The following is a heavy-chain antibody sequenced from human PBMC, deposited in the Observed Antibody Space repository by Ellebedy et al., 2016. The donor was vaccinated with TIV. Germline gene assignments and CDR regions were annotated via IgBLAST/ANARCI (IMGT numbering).Heavy chain of an antibody. Sequence: SETLSLXXTVSGGSISSGGYYWSWIRQHPGKGLEWIGYIYYSGSTYYNPSLKSRVTISVDTSKNQFSLKLSSVTAADTAVYYCARAYYDILTGPKDPKFDPWGQGTLVTVSS. J-gene: IGHJ5*02. CDR1: GGSISSGGYY. CDR2: IYYSGST. CDR3: ARAYYDILTGPKDPKFDP. D-gene: IGHD3-9*01. V-gene: IGHV4-31*03.